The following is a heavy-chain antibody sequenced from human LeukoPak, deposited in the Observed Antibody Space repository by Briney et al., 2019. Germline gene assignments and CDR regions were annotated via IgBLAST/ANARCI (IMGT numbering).Heavy chain of an antibody. CDR2: INPSGGST. CDR1: GYTFTSYY. D-gene: IGHD2-2*01. J-gene: IGHJ4*02. V-gene: IGHV1-46*01. Sequence: ASVKVSCKASGYTFTSYYMHWVRQAPGQGLEWMGIINPSGGSTSYAQKFQGRVTMTRDTSTSTVYMELSSLRSEDTAVYYCARETPTYCSSTSCYPFDYWGQGTLVTVSS. CDR3: ARETPTYCSSTSCYPFDY.